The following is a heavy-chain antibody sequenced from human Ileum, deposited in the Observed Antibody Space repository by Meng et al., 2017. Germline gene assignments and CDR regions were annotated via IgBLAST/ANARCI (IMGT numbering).Heavy chain of an antibody. J-gene: IGHJ4*02. D-gene: IGHD2-21*01. CDR2: ISQESGRT. V-gene: IGHV4-4*02. CDR3: VRNEGYSLGD. CDR1: GDSSSSRDW. Sequence: VQPREACPVLGKTSGTLSIIGAVFGDSSSSRDWWSWVRQPPGKGLEWIGEISQESGRTNYNPSLKSRVTISLDKSKNQFSLNLNSVTAADTAVYYCVRNEGYSLGDWGQGTLVTVSS.